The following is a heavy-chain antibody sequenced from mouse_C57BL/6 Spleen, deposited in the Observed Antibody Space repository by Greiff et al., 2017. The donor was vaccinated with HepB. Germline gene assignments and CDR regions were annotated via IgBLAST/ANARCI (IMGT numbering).Heavy chain of an antibody. Sequence: QVQLQQSGAELVKPGASVKLSCEASGYTFTEYTIHWVKQRSGQGLEWIGWFYPGSGSIKYNEKFKDKATLTADKSSSTVYMELSRLTSEDSAVYFCARHARYDYDGRDYFDYWGQGTTLTVSS. D-gene: IGHD2-4*01. CDR1: GYTFTEYT. CDR2: FYPGSGSI. CDR3: ARHARYDYDGRDYFDY. J-gene: IGHJ2*01. V-gene: IGHV1-62-2*01.